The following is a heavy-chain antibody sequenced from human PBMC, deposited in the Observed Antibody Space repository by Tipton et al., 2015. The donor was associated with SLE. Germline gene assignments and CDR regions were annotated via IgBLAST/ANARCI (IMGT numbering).Heavy chain of an antibody. CDR3: ARGGGSYMYPVDY. CDR2: INHSGST. D-gene: IGHD1-26*01. V-gene: IGHV4-34*01. Sequence: TLSLTCAVYGGSFSGYYWSWIRQSPGKGLEWIGEINHSGSTNYNPSLKSRVTISVDTSKNQFSLKLSSVTAADTAVYYCARGGGSYMYPVDYWGQGTLVTVSS. J-gene: IGHJ4*02. CDR1: GGSFSGYY.